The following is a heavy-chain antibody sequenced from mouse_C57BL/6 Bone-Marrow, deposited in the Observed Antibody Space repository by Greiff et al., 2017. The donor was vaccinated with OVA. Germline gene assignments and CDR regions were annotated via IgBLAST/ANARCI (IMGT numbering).Heavy chain of an antibody. CDR2: INYDGSST. CDR1: GFTFSDYY. CDR3: ARVLITTVVATDYFDY. D-gene: IGHD1-1*01. V-gene: IGHV5-16*01. J-gene: IGHJ2*01. Sequence: DVQLVESEGGLVQPGSSMKLSCTASGFTFSDYYMAWVRQVPEKGLEWVANINYDGSSTYYLDSLKSRFIISRDNAKNILYLQMSSLKSEDTATYYCARVLITTVVATDYFDYWGQGTTLTVSS.